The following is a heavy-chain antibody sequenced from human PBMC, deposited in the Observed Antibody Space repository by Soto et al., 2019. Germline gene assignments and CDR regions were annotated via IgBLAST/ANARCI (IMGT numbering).Heavy chain of an antibody. Sequence: QVQLVESGGGVVQPGRSLRLSCAASGFTFSSYGMHWVRQAPGKGLEWVAVIWYDGSNKYYADSVKGRFTISRDNSKNTLYLQMNSLRAEDTAVYYCARAPYYYDSSGYYDYWGQGTLVTVSS. CDR1: GFTFSSYG. D-gene: IGHD3-22*01. J-gene: IGHJ4*02. CDR3: ARAPYYYDSSGYYDY. CDR2: IWYDGSNK. V-gene: IGHV3-33*01.